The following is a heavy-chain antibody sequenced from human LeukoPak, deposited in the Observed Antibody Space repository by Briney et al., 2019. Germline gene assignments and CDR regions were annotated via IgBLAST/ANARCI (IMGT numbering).Heavy chain of an antibody. J-gene: IGHJ3*02. Sequence: SGPTLVKPTQTLTLTCTFSGFSHRNSGVGVGWIRQPPGKALEWLALIYWDDDKRYSPSLKSRLTITKDTSKNQVVLTMTNIDPVDTATYYCAHREGRLGSDGFDIWGQGTMVTVSS. CDR3: AHREGRLGSDGFDI. V-gene: IGHV2-5*02. D-gene: IGHD3-10*01. CDR1: GFSHRNSGVG. CDR2: IYWDDDK.